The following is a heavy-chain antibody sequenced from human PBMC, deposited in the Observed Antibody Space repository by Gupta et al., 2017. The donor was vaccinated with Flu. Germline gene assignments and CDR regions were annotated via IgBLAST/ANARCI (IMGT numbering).Heavy chain of an antibody. CDR1: GDSISSPSYY. V-gene: IGHV4-61*02. D-gene: IGHD3-22*01. CDR3: VRVLSSTSGWAIDH. Sequence: QVQLQESGPGLVKPSQTLSLTCTVSGDSISSPSYYWGWIRQPAGKGLEWIGRVDKSGTNHNNPSLQSRVTISIDTAKNQFSLKLSSVTAADTAVYYCVRVLSSTSGWAIDHWGQGTLVRVSS. CDR2: VDKSGTN. J-gene: IGHJ1*01.